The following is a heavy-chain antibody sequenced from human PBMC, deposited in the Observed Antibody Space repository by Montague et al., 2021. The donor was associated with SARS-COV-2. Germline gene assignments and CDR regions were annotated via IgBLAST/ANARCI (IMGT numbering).Heavy chain of an antibody. V-gene: IGHV3-23*03. CDR1: GFTFNTYA. CDR2: IYSGGSNT. D-gene: IGHD5-18*01. Sequence: FLRLSCAASGFTFNTYAMSWVRQAPGKGLEWVSVIYSGGSNTYYADSVKGRFTISRDNSKNTLYLQMNRLRAEDTAVYYCAKSPRAYSYASDYWGQGTLVTVSS. CDR3: AKSPRAYSYASDY. J-gene: IGHJ4*02.